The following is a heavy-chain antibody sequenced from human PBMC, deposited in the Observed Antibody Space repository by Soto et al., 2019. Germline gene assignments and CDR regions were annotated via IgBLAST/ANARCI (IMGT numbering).Heavy chain of an antibody. CDR3: ARDVDTAMVNVDAFDI. V-gene: IGHV3-48*02. D-gene: IGHD5-18*01. CDR2: ISSSSSTI. J-gene: IGHJ3*02. Sequence: GGSLRLSCAASGFTFSSYSMNWVRQAPGKGLEWVSYISSSSSTIYYAESVKGRFTISRDNAKNSLYLQMNSLRDEDTAVYYCARDVDTAMVNVDAFDIWGQGTMVTVSS. CDR1: GFTFSSYS.